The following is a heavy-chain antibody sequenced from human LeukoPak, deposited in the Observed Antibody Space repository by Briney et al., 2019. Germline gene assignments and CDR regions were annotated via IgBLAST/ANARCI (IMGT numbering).Heavy chain of an antibody. CDR3: VRSGYYPYYFDY. Sequence: SETLSLTCTVSGGSISSYYWSWIRQPPGKGLEWIGYIYYSGSTNYNPSLKSRITISVDTSKNQFSLKLSSVTAADTAVYYCVRSGYYPYYFDYWGQGTLVTVSS. D-gene: IGHD3-22*01. CDR2: IYYSGST. J-gene: IGHJ4*02. V-gene: IGHV4-59*01. CDR1: GGSISSYY.